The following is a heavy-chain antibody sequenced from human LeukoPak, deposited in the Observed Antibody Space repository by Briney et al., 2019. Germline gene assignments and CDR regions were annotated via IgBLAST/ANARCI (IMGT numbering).Heavy chain of an antibody. CDR3: ARVVRRGYNWFDP. CDR1: GNTFTSYD. D-gene: IGHD2-2*01. V-gene: IGHV1-8*01. J-gene: IGHJ5*02. Sequence: ASVKVSCKASGNTFTSYDVNWVRQATGQGLEWMGWMNPNRGNTGYAQKFQGRVTMTRNRSISTAYMELSRLRSEDTAVYYCARVVRRGYNWFDPWGQGTLVTVSS. CDR2: MNPNRGNT.